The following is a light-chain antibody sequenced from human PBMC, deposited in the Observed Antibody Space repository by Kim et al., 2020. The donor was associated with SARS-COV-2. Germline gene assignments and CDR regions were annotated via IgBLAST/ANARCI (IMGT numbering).Light chain of an antibody. CDR3: QSYDSANLWV. CDR2: DDN. CDR1: SGSLASNY. J-gene: IGLJ3*02. V-gene: IGLV6-57*04. Sequence: NFMLTQPHSVSESPGKTVTISCTRSSGSLASNYVQWYQQRPGSAPTTVIYDDNQRPSGVPDRFSGSIDSSSNSASLTISGLKTEDEADYYCQSYDSANLWVFGGGTQLTVL.